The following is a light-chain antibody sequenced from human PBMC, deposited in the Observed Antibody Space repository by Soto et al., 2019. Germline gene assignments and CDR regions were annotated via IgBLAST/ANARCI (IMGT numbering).Light chain of an antibody. CDR1: QSISSY. CDR3: QQSYSTPIT. CDR2: AAS. Sequence: IQMTQSPSSLSASVGDRVTITCRASQSISSYLNWYQQKPGKAPKLLIYAASSLQSGVPSRISGSGSGTDFTLTISSLQPEDFATYYCQQSYSTPITFGQGTDWRL. J-gene: IGKJ5*01. V-gene: IGKV1-39*01.